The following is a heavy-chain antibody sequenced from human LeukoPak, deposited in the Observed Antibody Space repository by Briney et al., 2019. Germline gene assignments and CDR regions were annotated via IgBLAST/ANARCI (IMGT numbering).Heavy chain of an antibody. V-gene: IGHV3-74*01. CDR1: GFSFSGHW. CDR3: AGGPNSNGSGLAF. J-gene: IGHJ4*02. CDR2: ISPTGSTT. D-gene: IGHD6-25*01. Sequence: PGGSLRLSCTASGFSFSGHWMHWARQLPGKGLVWVSRISPTGSTTSYADSVKGRFTVSRDNAKNTLYLQVNNLRAEDTAVYYWAGGPNSNGSGLAFWGQGTLLTVSS.